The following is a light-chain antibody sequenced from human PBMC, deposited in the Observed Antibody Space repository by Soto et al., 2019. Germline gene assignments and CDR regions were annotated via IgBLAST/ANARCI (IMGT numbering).Light chain of an antibody. V-gene: IGKV3-15*01. CDR3: QQYHKWPLT. CDR2: RAS. J-gene: IGKJ4*01. CDR1: QSVSSN. Sequence: EIVMTQSPATLSVSPGERATLSCRASQSVSSNLAWYPHKPCQAPRLLIYRASTRATGVPARFSGSGSGTEFTLTISSLQSEDFAVYYCQQYHKWPLTFGGGPKAEIK.